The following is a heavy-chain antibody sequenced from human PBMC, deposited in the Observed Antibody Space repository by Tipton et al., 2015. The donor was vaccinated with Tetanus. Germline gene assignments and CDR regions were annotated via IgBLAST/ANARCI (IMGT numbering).Heavy chain of an antibody. V-gene: IGHV4-30-2*01. J-gene: IGHJ4*02. CDR3: VRGRGLGAYSYGFEY. D-gene: IGHD5-12*01. Sequence: TLSLTCTVSGGSINSVNYYWSWIRQPPGKGLEWLGYIYQTDSTYFNPSVRGRLTLSLHRSKNQVSLKLRSVTAADTAVYFCVRGRGLGAYSYGFEYWGQGALVTVSS. CDR1: GGSINSVNYY. CDR2: IYQTDST.